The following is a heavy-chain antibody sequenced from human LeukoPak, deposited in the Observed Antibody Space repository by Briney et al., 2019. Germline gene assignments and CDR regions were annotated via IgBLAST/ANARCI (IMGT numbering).Heavy chain of an antibody. V-gene: IGHV4-59*01. CDR1: GGSISSYY. CDR3: AGSRITIFGVVKYYFDY. CDR2: IYYSGST. D-gene: IGHD3-3*01. J-gene: IGHJ4*02. Sequence: KTSETLSLTCTVSGGSISSYYWSWIRQPPGKGLEWIGYIYYSGSTNYNPSLKSRVTISVDTSKNQFSLKLSSVTAADTAVYYCAGSRITIFGVVKYYFDYWGQGTLVTVSS.